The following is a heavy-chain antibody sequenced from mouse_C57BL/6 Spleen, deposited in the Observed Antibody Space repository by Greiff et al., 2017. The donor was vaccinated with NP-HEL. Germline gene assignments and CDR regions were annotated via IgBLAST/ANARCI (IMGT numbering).Heavy chain of an antibody. Sequence: EVKLVESGPGLVKPSQSLSLTCSVTGYSITSGYYWNWIRQFPGNKLEWMGYISYDGSNNYNPSLKNRISITRDTSKNQFFLKLNSVTTEDTATYDCARAYGYDEGYYFDYWGQGTTLTVSS. CDR1: GYSITSGYY. CDR3: ARAYGYDEGYYFDY. CDR2: ISYDGSN. D-gene: IGHD2-2*01. J-gene: IGHJ2*01. V-gene: IGHV3-6*01.